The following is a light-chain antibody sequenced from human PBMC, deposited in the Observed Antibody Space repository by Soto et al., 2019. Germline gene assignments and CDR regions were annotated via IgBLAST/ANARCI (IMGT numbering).Light chain of an antibody. CDR3: SSYPISSLYV. CDR2: DVS. J-gene: IGLJ1*01. CDR1: SSDVGGYNY. V-gene: IGLV2-14*01. Sequence: QSALTQPASVSGSPGQSITISCTGTSSDVGGYNYVSWYQQHPGKAPKLMIYDVSNRPSGVSNRFSGSKSGNTASLTISGLQAEDEADYYCSSYPISSLYVFGTGTQLTVL.